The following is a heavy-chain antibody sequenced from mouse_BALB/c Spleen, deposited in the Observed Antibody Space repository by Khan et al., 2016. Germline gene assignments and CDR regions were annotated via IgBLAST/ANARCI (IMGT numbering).Heavy chain of an antibody. V-gene: IGHV4-1*02. J-gene: IGHJ3*01. CDR2: INPDSYTI. CDR3: ARAGYYGYLAY. CDR1: GFDFSRYW. Sequence: EVKLLDSGGGLVHPGGSLKLSCAASGFDFSRYWMSWVRQAPGQGLEWIGEINPDSYTINYTPSLKDKFIISRDNAKNTLYLQMSKVRSEDTALYYCARAGYYGYLAYWGQGTLVTVSA. D-gene: IGHD1-1*01.